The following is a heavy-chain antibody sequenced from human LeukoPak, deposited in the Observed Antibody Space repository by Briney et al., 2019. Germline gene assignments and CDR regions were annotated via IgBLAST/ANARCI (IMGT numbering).Heavy chain of an antibody. CDR3: ARRHLGHKYDYVWGSYQNAFDI. J-gene: IGHJ3*02. Sequence: PSETLSLTCTVSGGSISSYYWSWIRQPPGKGLEWIGYIYYSGSTNYNPSLKSRVTISVDTSKNQFSLKLSSVTAADTAVYYCARRHLGHKYDYVWGSYQNAFDIWGQGTMVTVSS. CDR1: GGSISSYY. V-gene: IGHV4-59*08. D-gene: IGHD3-16*01. CDR2: IYYSGST.